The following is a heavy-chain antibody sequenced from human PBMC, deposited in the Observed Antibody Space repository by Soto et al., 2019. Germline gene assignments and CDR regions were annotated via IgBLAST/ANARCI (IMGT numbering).Heavy chain of an antibody. V-gene: IGHV3-7*01. CDR3: TTDRGYLTFDY. D-gene: IGHD3-22*01. J-gene: IGHJ4*02. CDR2: IKEDGTAK. CDR1: GFTFRNSW. Sequence: PGGSLRLSCAASGFTFRNSWMHWVRQAPGKGLEWVANIKEDGTAKYYLDSVKGRFTVSRDNVKNSLYLQMNSLRAEDTAMYYCTTDRGYLTFDYSGPGNLVTVS.